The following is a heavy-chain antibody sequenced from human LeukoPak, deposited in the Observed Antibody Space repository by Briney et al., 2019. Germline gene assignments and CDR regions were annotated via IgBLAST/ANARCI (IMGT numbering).Heavy chain of an antibody. V-gene: IGHV3-9*01. CDR1: GFTFDDYA. CDR3: AKDFEYSSSSIDY. J-gene: IGHJ4*02. CDR2: ISWNSGSI. D-gene: IGHD6-6*01. Sequence: GGSLRLSCAASGFTFDDYAMHWVRQAPGKSLEWVSGISWNSGSIGYADSVKGRFTISRDNAKNSLYLQMNSLRAEDTALYYCAKDFEYSSSSIDYWGQGTLVTVSS.